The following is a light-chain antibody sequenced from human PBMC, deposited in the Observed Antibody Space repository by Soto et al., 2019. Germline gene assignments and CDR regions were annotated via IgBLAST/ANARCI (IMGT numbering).Light chain of an antibody. J-gene: IGKJ1*01. V-gene: IGKV1-39*01. CDR2: AAS. CDR1: QSISTY. CDR3: QQSYSTLRWT. Sequence: DIQMTQSPSSLSASVGDRVTITCRASQSISTYLNWYQQKPGKAPKLLIYAASSLQTGVPSRFSGSGSGTDFTLTITSLQPVDFATYSCQQSYSTLRWTFGQGTKVEIK.